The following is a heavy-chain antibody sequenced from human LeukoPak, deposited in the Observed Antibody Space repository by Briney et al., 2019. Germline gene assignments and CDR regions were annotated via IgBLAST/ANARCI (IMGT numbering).Heavy chain of an antibody. CDR1: GYTLSNHA. D-gene: IGHD2-8*01. V-gene: IGHV1-18*04. Sequence: ASVKVSCKGSGYTLSNHAFSWVRQAPGQGLEWMGWISADNGNTNHAQKFQGRVSLTTDTSTSTAYMELRSLRSEDTAVYYCARLRADCTNDVCYIIYYYGMDVWGQGTTVTVSS. CDR2: ISADNGNT. CDR3: ARLRADCTNDVCYIIYYYGMDV. J-gene: IGHJ6*02.